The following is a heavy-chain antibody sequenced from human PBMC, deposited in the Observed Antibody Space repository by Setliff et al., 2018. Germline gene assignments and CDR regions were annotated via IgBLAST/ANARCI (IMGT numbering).Heavy chain of an antibody. D-gene: IGHD7-27*01. J-gene: IGHJ4*02. CDR3: ARYTPKLPELGIYGWFDY. Sequence: PSETLSLTCTVSGGSISSGTYYWSWIRQPPGKGLECIGDIYHDAHDKYTPSVHYSPSLKSRVTIAMDKSNNQFSLKLTSMTAADTAAYYCARYTPKLPELGIYGWFDYWGQGTPVTVS. V-gene: IGHV4-61*05. CDR1: GGSISSGTYY. CDR2: IYHDAHDKYTPSV.